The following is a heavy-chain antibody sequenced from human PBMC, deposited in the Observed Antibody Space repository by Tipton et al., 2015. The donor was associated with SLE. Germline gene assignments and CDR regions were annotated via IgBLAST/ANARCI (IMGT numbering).Heavy chain of an antibody. CDR3: ARGWFGELPFDY. D-gene: IGHD3-10*01. CDR1: GFTFSSYA. V-gene: IGHV3-23*01. CDR2: ISGSGGST. Sequence: SLRLSCAASGFTFSSYAMSWVRQAPGKGLEWVSAISGSGGSTYYADSVKGRFTISRDNAKKSLYLQMNSLRAEDTAVYYCARGWFGELPFDYWGQGTLVTVSS. J-gene: IGHJ4*02.